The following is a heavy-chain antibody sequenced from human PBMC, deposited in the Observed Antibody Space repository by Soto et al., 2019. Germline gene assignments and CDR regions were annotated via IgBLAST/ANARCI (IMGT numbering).Heavy chain of an antibody. CDR3: AKEPSIAARPGYYYYYGMDV. D-gene: IGHD6-6*01. V-gene: IGHV3-30*18. CDR2: ISYDGSNK. Sequence: QVQLVESGGGVVQPGRSLRLSCAASGFTFSSYGMHWVRQAPGKGLEWVAVISYDGSNKYYADSVKGRFTISRDNSKNTLYLQMNSLRAEDTAVYYCAKEPSIAARPGYYYYYGMDVWGQGTTVIVSS. CDR1: GFTFSSYG. J-gene: IGHJ6*02.